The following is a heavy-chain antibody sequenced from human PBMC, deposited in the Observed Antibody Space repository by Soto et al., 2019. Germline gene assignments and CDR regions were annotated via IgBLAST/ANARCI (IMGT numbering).Heavy chain of an antibody. CDR1: GFTFSSYG. J-gene: IGHJ6*04. D-gene: IGHD2-2*01. CDR2: ISYDGSNK. V-gene: IGHV3-30*18. CDR3: AKNERFCSSTTGYAVYYYYGMGV. Sequence: GGSLRLSCAASGFTFSSYGMHWVRQAPGKGLEWVAVISYDGSNKYYADSVKGRFTISRDNSKNTLYLQMNSLRAEDTAVYYCAKNERFCSSTTGYAVYYYYGMGVWGKGPTVPVPS.